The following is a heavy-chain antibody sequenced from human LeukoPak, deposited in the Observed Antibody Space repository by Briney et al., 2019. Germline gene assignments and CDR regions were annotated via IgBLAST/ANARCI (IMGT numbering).Heavy chain of an antibody. Sequence: KSSETLSLTCTVSGGSISSSSYYWGWIRQPPGKGLEWIGSIYYSGSTYYNPSLKSRVTISVDTSKNQFSLKLSSVTAADTAVYYCAIDYGDYLGWFDPWGQGTLVTVSS. CDR1: GGSISSSSYY. D-gene: IGHD4-17*01. CDR3: AIDYGDYLGWFDP. J-gene: IGHJ5*02. CDR2: IYYSGST. V-gene: IGHV4-39*07.